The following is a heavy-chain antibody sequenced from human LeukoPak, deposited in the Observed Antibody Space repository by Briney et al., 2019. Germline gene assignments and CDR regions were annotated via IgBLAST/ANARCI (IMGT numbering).Heavy chain of an antibody. V-gene: IGHV4-34*01. Sequence: SETLSLTCAVYGGSFGGYYWSWIRQPPGKGLEWIGEINHSGSTNYNPSLKSRVTISVDTSKNQFSLKLSSVTAADTAVYYCARNGGHYYDSSGYYWDYWGQGTLVTVSS. CDR2: INHSGST. CDR1: GGSFGGYY. CDR3: ARNGGHYYDSSGYYWDY. D-gene: IGHD3-22*01. J-gene: IGHJ4*02.